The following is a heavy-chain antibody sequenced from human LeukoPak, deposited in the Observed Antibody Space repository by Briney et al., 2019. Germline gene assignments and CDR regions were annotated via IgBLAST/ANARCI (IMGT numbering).Heavy chain of an antibody. J-gene: IGHJ4*02. V-gene: IGHV1-18*01. Sequence: ASVKVSCKASGYTFTNYGISWVRQAPGQGLEWMGWISVYNGNINYAQRLQGRITMTTDTSTSTAYMELKSLRSDDTATYYCARVDSSGWSAFDYWGQGTLVTVSS. CDR2: ISVYNGNI. CDR1: GYTFTNYG. D-gene: IGHD6-19*01. CDR3: ARVDSSGWSAFDY.